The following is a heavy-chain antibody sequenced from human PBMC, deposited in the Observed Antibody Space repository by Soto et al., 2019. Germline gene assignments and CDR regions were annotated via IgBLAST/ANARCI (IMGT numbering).Heavy chain of an antibody. Sequence: PGGSLRLSCAASGFTFDDYSMHWVRQAPGKGLEWVLGISWNSGSIGYADSVKCRLTISRDNAKKSLYLKITCLREENRALYYCARAYSYGLYYFQSWGQGTLVTVSS. CDR3: ARAYSYGLYYFQS. V-gene: IGHV3-9*01. CDR2: ISWNSGSI. J-gene: IGHJ4*02. D-gene: IGHD5-18*01. CDR1: GFTFDDYS.